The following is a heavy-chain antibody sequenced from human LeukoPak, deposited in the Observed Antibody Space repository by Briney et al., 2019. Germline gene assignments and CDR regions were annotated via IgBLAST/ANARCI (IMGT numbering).Heavy chain of an antibody. D-gene: IGHD3-22*01. Sequence: PGGSLRLSCAASGFTLSSYWMHWVRQAPGKGLVWVSRINSDGSSTSYADSVKGRFTISRDNSKNTLYLQMNSLRAEDTAVYYCAKFDYYDSSGYYNKVLDAFDIWGQGTMVTVSS. CDR3: AKFDYYDSSGYYNKVLDAFDI. CDR1: GFTLSSYW. J-gene: IGHJ3*02. V-gene: IGHV3-74*01. CDR2: INSDGSST.